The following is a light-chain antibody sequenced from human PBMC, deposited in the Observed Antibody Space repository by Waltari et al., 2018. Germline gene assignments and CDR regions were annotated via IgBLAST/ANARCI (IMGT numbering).Light chain of an antibody. J-gene: IGLJ3*02. CDR1: SGHSTHV. CDR3: QTGGHGTWV. CDR2: VNSDGSH. Sequence: QLVLTQSPSASPSLGASVKLTCTLSSGHSTHVIAWLQKRPEKGPRFVMKVNSDGSHSKGDEIPDRVSGSSSGAERYLTISSRQAEDETDYYCQTGGHGTWVFGGGTKLTGL. V-gene: IGLV4-69*01.